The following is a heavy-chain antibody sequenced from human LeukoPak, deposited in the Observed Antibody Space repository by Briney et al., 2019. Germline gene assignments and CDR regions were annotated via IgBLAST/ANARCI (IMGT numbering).Heavy chain of an antibody. D-gene: IGHD7-27*01. CDR3: ARDLNWETY. V-gene: IGHV3-48*01. J-gene: IGHJ4*02. Sequence: GGSLRLSCAASGFTFSSYSMNWVRQAPGKGLEWVSYISSSSSTIYYADSVKGRFTISRDNSKNTLYLQMNSLRAEDTAVYYCARDLNWETYWGQGTLVSVSS. CDR2: ISSSSSTI. CDR1: GFTFSSYS.